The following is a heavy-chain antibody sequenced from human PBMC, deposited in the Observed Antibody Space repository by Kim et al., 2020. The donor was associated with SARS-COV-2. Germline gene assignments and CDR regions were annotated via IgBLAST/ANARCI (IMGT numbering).Heavy chain of an antibody. CDR2: VYTSGST. Sequence: SETLSLTCSVSGVSLSNFYFNWLRQAAGKGLEWIGRVYTSGSTIYNPSLETRLTMSIDTSKNEFSLSLTHLTAADTAVYYCARGPPNGNYRFDNWGRGIL. J-gene: IGHJ4*02. D-gene: IGHD2-8*01. CDR1: GVSLSNFY. CDR3: ARGPPNGNYRFDN. V-gene: IGHV4-4*07.